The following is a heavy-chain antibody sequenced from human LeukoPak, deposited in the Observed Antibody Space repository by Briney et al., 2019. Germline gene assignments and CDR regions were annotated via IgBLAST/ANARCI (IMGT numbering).Heavy chain of an antibody. CDR1: VGSFSGYY. Sequence: SETLSLTCGVYVGSFSGYYWSWIRQPPGKGLEWIGEINHSGNSNYNPSLKSRVTIPVDTSKNQFSLNLNSVTAADTAVYYCARAMSIAARLQTIFDYWGQGTLVTVSS. CDR2: INHSGNS. CDR3: ARAMSIAARLQTIFDY. J-gene: IGHJ4*02. V-gene: IGHV4-34*01. D-gene: IGHD6-6*01.